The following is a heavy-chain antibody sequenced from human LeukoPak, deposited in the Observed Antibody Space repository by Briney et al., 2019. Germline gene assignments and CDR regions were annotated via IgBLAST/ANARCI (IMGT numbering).Heavy chain of an antibody. Sequence: GGSLRLSCAASGFTVSSNYMSWVRQAPGKGLEWVSVIYSGGSTYYADSVKGRFTISRDNSKNTLYLQMNSLRAEDTAVYYCARATVFGIDYYYMDVWGKGTTVTVSS. CDR3: ARATVFGIDYYYMDV. CDR1: GFTVSSNY. CDR2: IYSGGST. D-gene: IGHD4-17*01. J-gene: IGHJ6*03. V-gene: IGHV3-53*01.